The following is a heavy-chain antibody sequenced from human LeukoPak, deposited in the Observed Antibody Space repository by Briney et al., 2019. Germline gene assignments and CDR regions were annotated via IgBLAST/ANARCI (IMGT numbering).Heavy chain of an antibody. CDR1: GFTFSSYS. J-gene: IGHJ4*02. D-gene: IGHD4-11*01. V-gene: IGHV3-48*01. CDR2: ISSSSDTI. CDR3: ATSTVAKYDY. Sequence: GGSLRLSCAASGFTFSSYSMNWVRQAPGKGLEWVSYISSSSDTIYYADSVKGRFTISRDNSKNTLYLQMNSLRAEDTALYYCATSTVAKYDYWGQGTLVAVSS.